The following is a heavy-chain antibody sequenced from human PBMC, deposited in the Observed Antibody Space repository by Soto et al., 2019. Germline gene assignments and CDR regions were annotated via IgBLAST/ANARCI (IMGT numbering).Heavy chain of an antibody. V-gene: IGHV3-13*01. D-gene: IGHD2-21*02. CDR2: IGTAGDT. J-gene: IGHJ3*02. Sequence: EVQLVESGGGLVQPGGSLRLSCAASEFTFSSYDMHWVRQATGKGLEWVSAIGTAGDTYYPGSVKGRFTISRENAKNSLYLQMNSVRAEDTAVYYWALGDSLNDAFDIWGQGTLVTVSS. CDR3: ALGDSLNDAFDI. CDR1: EFTFSSYD.